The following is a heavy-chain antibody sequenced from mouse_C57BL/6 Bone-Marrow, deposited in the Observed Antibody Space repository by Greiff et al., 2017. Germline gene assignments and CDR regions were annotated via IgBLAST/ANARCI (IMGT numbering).Heavy chain of an antibody. V-gene: IGHV1-62-2*01. CDR2: FYPGSGCI. D-gene: IGHD1-1*01. CDR3: GRHEEVDYNGSIYFDY. J-gene: IGHJ2*01. CDR1: GYTFTECT. Sequence: LQESGAELVKPGASVKLSCKASGYTFTECTIHWVKQRSGQGLEWIGWFYPGSGCIQYNEKFKDKATLTAATSSIPFYMELSRLTSEDSAVYFCGRHEEVDYNGSIYFDYWSQGTTLPVCS.